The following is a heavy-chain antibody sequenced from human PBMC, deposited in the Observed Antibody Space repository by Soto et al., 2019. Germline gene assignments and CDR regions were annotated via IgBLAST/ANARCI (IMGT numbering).Heavy chain of an antibody. V-gene: IGHV1-18*01. CDR2: ISAYNDNT. D-gene: IGHD1-1*01. CDR1: GYTLTTYG. CDR3: ARGTYFDY. Sequence: QVQLVQSGAEVKKPGASVKVSCKAAGYTLTTYGVSWVRQAPGQGLEWVGWISAYNDNTDYAQKFQGRVTMTTDTSTSTAYMELRSLISDDTAVYYCARGTYFDYWGQGTLVTVSS. J-gene: IGHJ4*02.